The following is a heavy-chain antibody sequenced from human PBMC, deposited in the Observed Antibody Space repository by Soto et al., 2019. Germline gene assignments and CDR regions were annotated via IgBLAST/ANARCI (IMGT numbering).Heavy chain of an antibody. J-gene: IGHJ6*02. V-gene: IGHV3-30*18. CDR2: ISYDASHT. D-gene: IGHD1-26*01. Sequence: QVQVVESGGGVVQPGRSLRLSCAASGFTFNTCAMHWVRQAPGKGLEWVALISYDASHTDYADSVKGRFTNSRDSSDNTLSLIMNSLRPEDTAVYYCAKSSGKYYPESRVMHVWGQGITVTVSS. CDR3: AKSSGKYYPESRVMHV. CDR1: GFTFNTCA.